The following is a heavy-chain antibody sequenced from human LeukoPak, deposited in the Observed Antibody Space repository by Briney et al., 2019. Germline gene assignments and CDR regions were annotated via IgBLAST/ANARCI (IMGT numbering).Heavy chain of an antibody. CDR2: IYYSGST. J-gene: IGHJ4*02. CDR3: AGGGSGSPDFDY. V-gene: IGHV4-59*01. CDR1: GGSISSYY. D-gene: IGHD3-10*01. Sequence: PSETLSLTCTVSGGSISSYYWSWIRQPPGKGLELIGYIYYSGSTNYNPSLKSRVTISVDTSKNQFSLKLSSVTAADTAVYYCAGGGSGSPDFDYWGQGTLVTVSS.